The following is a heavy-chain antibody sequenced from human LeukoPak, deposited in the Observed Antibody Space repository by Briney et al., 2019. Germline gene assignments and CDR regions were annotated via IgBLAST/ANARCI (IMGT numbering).Heavy chain of an antibody. D-gene: IGHD2-15*01. CDR3: ARHWEGDCSGGSCYSSG. V-gene: IGHV4-61*02. Sequence: PSETLSLTCTVSGDSISSGNYYGTWIRQPAGRGREWIGRIYTSGSTNYNPSLKSRVTISVDTSKNQFSLKLSSVTAADTAVYYCARHWEGDCSGGSCYSSGWGQGTLVTVSS. J-gene: IGHJ4*02. CDR1: GDSISSGNYY. CDR2: IYTSGST.